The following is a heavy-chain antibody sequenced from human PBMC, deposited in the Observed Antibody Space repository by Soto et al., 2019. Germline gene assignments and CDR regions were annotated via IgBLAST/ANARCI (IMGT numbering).Heavy chain of an antibody. CDR1: GGSISSYY. Sequence: PSETLSLTCTVSGGSISSYYWSWIRQPPGKGLEWIGYIYYSGSTNYNPSLKSRVTISVDTSKNQFSLKLSSVTAADTAVYYCARDQGIARFNYDDWGQGTLVTVSS. CDR2: IYYSGST. CDR3: ARDQGIARFNYDD. V-gene: IGHV4-59*01. D-gene: IGHD2-21*01. J-gene: IGHJ4*02.